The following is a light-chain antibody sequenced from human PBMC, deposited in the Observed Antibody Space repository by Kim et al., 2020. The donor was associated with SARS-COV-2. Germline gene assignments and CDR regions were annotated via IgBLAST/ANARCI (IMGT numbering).Light chain of an antibody. J-gene: IGLJ2*01. CDR2: QDK. Sequence: SYELTQPPSVSVSPGQTASITCSGDELGDKYVCWYQQRPGQSPVLVIYQDKERPSGIPERFSGSNAGGTATLTISGTQAMDEADYYCQAWDTSAVLFGGGTQLTVL. V-gene: IGLV3-1*01. CDR1: ELGDKY. CDR3: QAWDTSAVL.